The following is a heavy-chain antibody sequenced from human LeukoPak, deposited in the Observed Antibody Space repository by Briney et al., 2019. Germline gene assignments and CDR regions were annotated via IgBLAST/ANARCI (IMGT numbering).Heavy chain of an antibody. CDR2: ITTYNGDT. D-gene: IGHD3-10*01. Sequence: ASVKASCKASGYTFTTYGLSWVRQAPGQGLEWMGWITTYNGDTDYAQKLQGRVTMTADTSTSTAYMELRSLRSDDTAVYYCAIVLPYFGYWGQGTLLTVSS. CDR3: AIVLPYFGY. CDR1: GYTFTTYG. J-gene: IGHJ4*02. V-gene: IGHV1-18*01.